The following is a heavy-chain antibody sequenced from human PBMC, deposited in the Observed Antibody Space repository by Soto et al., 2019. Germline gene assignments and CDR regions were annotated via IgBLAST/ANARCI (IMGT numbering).Heavy chain of an antibody. Sequence: EVQLLESGGGLVQPGGSLRLSCAASGFTFSNYAMIWVRQAPGKGLEWVSVISGSGGTTHYADSVKGRFTISRDNSKNTLYLQRNYLGAEDTAVYYCAKSDLRYCSGGSCGYYYFDYWGQGTLVTVSS. V-gene: IGHV3-23*01. CDR3: AKSDLRYCSGGSCGYYYFDY. CDR2: ISGSGGTT. D-gene: IGHD2-15*01. J-gene: IGHJ4*02. CDR1: GFTFSNYA.